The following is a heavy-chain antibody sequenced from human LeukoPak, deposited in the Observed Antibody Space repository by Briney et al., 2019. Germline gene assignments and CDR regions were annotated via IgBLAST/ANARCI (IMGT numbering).Heavy chain of an antibody. D-gene: IGHD3/OR15-3a*01. CDR2: IYSSGST. J-gene: IGHJ4*02. Sequence: SETLSLTCTVSSGSMNNYYWSWIRQPAGKGLESIGRIYSSGSTNYNPSLESRVTMSVDTTKNQFSLKLSSVTAADTAVYYCARHRNAVGDHGGLGYWGQGTLVTVSS. CDR1: SGSMNNYY. V-gene: IGHV4-4*07. CDR3: ARHRNAVGDHGGLGY.